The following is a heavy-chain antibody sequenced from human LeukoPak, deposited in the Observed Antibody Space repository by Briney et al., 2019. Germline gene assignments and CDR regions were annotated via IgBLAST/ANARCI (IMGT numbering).Heavy chain of an antibody. V-gene: IGHV4-39*07. CDR2: IYYSGST. Sequence: SETLSLTCTVSGGSISSSSYYWGWIRQPPGKGLEWIGSIYYSGSTYYNPSLKSRVTISVDTSKNQFSLKLSSVTAADTAVYYCARDQGDSSGYGAFDIWGQGTMVTVSS. CDR3: ARDQGDSSGYGAFDI. CDR1: GGSISSSSYY. J-gene: IGHJ3*02. D-gene: IGHD3-22*01.